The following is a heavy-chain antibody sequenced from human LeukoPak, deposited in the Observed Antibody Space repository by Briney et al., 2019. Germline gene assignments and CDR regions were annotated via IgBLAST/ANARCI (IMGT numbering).Heavy chain of an antibody. J-gene: IGHJ4*02. Sequence: GGSLRLSCAASGFSFSDYYMSWLRQAPGKGLEWVSSISSSGRTIYYADSVKGRFTISRDNAKNSLSLQMNSLRAEDTAVYYCAREWILDYWGQGTPVTVSS. CDR2: ISSSGRTI. CDR1: GFSFSDYY. CDR3: AREWILDY. V-gene: IGHV3-11*01. D-gene: IGHD2-2*03.